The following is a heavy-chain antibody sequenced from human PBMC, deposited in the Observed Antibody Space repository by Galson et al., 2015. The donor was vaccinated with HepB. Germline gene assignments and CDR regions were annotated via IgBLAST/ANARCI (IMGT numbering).Heavy chain of an antibody. CDR1: GFTFSSYG. Sequence: SLRLSCAASGFTFSSYGMHWVRQAPGKGLEWVAVISYDGSNKYYADSVKGRLTISRDNSKNTLYLQMNSLRAEDTAVYYCAKDQEWVIHLDGGKDPWGQGTLVTVSS. CDR2: ISYDGSNK. D-gene: IGHD3-3*01. J-gene: IGHJ5*02. V-gene: IGHV3-30*18. CDR3: AKDQEWVIHLDGGKDP.